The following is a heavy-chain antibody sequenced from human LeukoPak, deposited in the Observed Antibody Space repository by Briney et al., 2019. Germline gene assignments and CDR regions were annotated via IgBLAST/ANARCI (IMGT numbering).Heavy chain of an antibody. CDR2: ISSSSSYI. V-gene: IGHV3-21*01. J-gene: IGHJ4*02. Sequence: GGSLRLSCAASGFTFSSYSMNWVRQAPGKGLEWVSSISSSSSYIYYADSVKGRFTISRDNAKNSLYLQMNSLRAEDTAVYYCARELPGHGYNSGDFDYWGQGTLVTVSS. CDR3: ARELPGHGYNSGDFDY. D-gene: IGHD5-24*01. CDR1: GFTFSSYS.